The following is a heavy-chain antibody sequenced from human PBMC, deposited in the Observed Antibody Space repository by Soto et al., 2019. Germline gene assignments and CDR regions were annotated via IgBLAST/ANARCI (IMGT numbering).Heavy chain of an antibody. CDR1: GFTFSSYG. Sequence: QVQLVESGGGVVQPGRSLRLSCAASGFTFSSYGMHWVRQAPGKGLEWVAVIWYDGSNKYYADSVKGRFTISRDNSKNTLYLQMNTLRAEDRAVYYCARETRIQLWLKGYFDYWGQGTLVTVSS. CDR3: ARETRIQLWLKGYFDY. CDR2: IWYDGSNK. J-gene: IGHJ4*02. D-gene: IGHD5-18*01. V-gene: IGHV3-33*01.